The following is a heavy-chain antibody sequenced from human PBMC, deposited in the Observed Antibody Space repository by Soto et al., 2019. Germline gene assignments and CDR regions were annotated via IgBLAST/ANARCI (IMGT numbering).Heavy chain of an antibody. V-gene: IGHV3-23*01. J-gene: IGHJ6*02. D-gene: IGHD3-3*01. CDR1: GFTFSSYA. CDR2: ISGSGGST. Sequence: EVQLLESGGGLVQPGGSLRLSCAASGFTFSSYAMSWVRQAPGKGLEWVSAISGSGGSTYYADSVKGRFTISRDNSKNTLYLQMNSLRAEDTAVYYCAKDLRVGYDFWSGMDVWGQGTTVTVSS. CDR3: AKDLRVGYDFWSGMDV.